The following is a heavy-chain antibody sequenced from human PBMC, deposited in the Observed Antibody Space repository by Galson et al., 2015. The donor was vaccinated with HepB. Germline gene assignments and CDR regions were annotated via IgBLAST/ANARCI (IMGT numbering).Heavy chain of an antibody. CDR2: ISDSGGRT. CDR1: GFTFNTYA. V-gene: IGHV3-23*01. J-gene: IGHJ6*02. Sequence: SLRLSCAASGFTFNTYAMIWVRQAPGKGLEWVSAISDSGGRTYYADFVKGRFTISRDNSKNTLFLQMNSLRAEDTALYYCAKDLGYCSSTSCYPPYGLDVWGQGTTVTVSS. D-gene: IGHD2-2*03. CDR3: AKDLGYCSSTSCYPPYGLDV.